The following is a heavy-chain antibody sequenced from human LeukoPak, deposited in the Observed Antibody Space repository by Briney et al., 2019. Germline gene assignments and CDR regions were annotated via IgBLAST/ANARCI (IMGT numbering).Heavy chain of an antibody. Sequence: GASVKVSCKASGYTFTGYYMHWVRQAPGQGLEWMGWINPNSGGTNYAQKFQGRVTMTRDTSISTAYMELSRLRSDDTAVYYCAREPHSSTYYYYGMDVWGQGTTVTVSS. CDR1: GYTFTGYY. J-gene: IGHJ6*02. D-gene: IGHD6-13*01. CDR2: INPNSGGT. CDR3: AREPHSSTYYYYGMDV. V-gene: IGHV1-2*02.